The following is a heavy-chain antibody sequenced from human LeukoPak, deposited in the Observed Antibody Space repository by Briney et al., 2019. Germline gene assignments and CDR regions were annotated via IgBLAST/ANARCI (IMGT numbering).Heavy chain of an antibody. Sequence: GGSLRLSCSASGFSFSNYAMYWVRQAPGKGLEWVANIKQGGSEKYYVDSVKGRFTISRDNAKNSLYLQMNSLRAEDTAVYYCARDFGLRCSGGTCYSVYYYGMDVWGKGTTVAVSS. CDR2: IKQGGSEK. CDR3: ARDFGLRCSGGTCYSVYYYGMDV. J-gene: IGHJ6*04. D-gene: IGHD2-15*01. CDR1: GFSFSNYA. V-gene: IGHV3-7*03.